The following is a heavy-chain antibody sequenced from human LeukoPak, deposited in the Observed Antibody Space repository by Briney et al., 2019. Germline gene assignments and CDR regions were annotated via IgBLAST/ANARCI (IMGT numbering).Heavy chain of an antibody. V-gene: IGHV4-59*01. CDR2: IYYSGRT. J-gene: IGHJ4*02. CDR3: ARGFYSPAY. CDR1: SDSISSYY. Sequence: PSETLSLTCTVSSDSISSYYWSWIRQPPGKGLEWVGYIYYSGRTFYNPSLKSRVTMSVDTSKNQFSLKLSSVTAADTAIYYCARGFYSPAYWGQGTLVTVSS. D-gene: IGHD4-11*01.